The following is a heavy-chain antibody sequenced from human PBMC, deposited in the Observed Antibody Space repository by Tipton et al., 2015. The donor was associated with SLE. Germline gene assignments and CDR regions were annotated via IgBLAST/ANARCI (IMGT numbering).Heavy chain of an antibody. CDR3: ARTLNDYDAFDI. CDR1: GGSISSHY. CDR2: IYYSGST. V-gene: IGHV4-59*11. Sequence: LSLTCTVSGGSISSHYWSWIRQPPGKGLEWIGYIYYSGSTNYNPSLKSRVTISVDTSKNQFSLKLSSVTAADTAVYYCARTLNDYDAFDIWGQGTMVTVSS. D-gene: IGHD4-11*01. J-gene: IGHJ3*02.